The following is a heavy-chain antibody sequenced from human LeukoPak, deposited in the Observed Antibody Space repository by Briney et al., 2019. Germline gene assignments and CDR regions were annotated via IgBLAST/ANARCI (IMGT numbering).Heavy chain of an antibody. J-gene: IGHJ4*02. CDR1: GFTFSSYE. CDR2: IISSGSTI. V-gene: IGHV3-48*03. CDR3: ARDNAGTIAEGFDY. D-gene: IGHD1/OR15-1a*01. Sequence: GGSLRLSSAASGFTFSSYEMNWVRQAPGKGLEWVSYIISSGSTIYYADSVKGRFTISRDNAKNSLYLQMNSLRAEDTAVYYCARDNAGTIAEGFDYWGQGTLVTVSS.